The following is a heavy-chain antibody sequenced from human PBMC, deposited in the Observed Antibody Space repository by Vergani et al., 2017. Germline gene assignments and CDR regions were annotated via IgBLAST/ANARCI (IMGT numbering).Heavy chain of an antibody. V-gene: IGHV1-69*09. J-gene: IGHJ6*03. Sequence: QVQLVQSGAEVKKPGSSVKVSCKASGGTFSSYAISWVRQAPGQGLEWMGRINAGNGNTKYSQKFQGRVTITRDTSASTAYMELSSLRSEDTAVYYCARDRGYSYGYTLYYYYMDVWGKGTTVTVSS. CDR2: INAGNGNT. CDR3: ARDRGYSYGYTLYYYYMDV. CDR1: GGTFSSYA. D-gene: IGHD5-18*01.